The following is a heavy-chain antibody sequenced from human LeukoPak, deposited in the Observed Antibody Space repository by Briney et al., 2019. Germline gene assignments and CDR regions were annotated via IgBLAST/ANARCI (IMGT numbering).Heavy chain of an antibody. CDR1: GFTFTTYW. D-gene: IGHD3-22*01. J-gene: IGHJ4*02. CDR3: VRDIDGYYYGTIGSYLWFDY. CDR2: IKQDGSEK. V-gene: IGHV3-7*01. Sequence: VGSLRLSCAASGFTFTTYWMSWVRQAPGKGLEWVANIKQDGSEKSYVDSVKGRFTISRDNAKNSLYLQMNSLRAEDTAVYYCVRDIDGYYYGTIGSYLWFDYWGQGAQVAVSS.